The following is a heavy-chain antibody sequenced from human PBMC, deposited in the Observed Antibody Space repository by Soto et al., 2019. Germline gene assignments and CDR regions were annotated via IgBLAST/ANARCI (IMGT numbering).Heavy chain of an antibody. Sequence: ASVKVSCKASGYTFTSYAMHWMRQAPGQRLEWMGWINAGNGNTKYSQKFQGRVTITRDTSASTAYMELSSLRSEDTAVYYCARDTAIDKGYYYRMDVWGQATTVTVSS. CDR1: GYTFTSYA. CDR2: INAGNGNT. V-gene: IGHV1-3*01. D-gene: IGHD5-18*01. J-gene: IGHJ6*02. CDR3: ARDTAIDKGYYYRMDV.